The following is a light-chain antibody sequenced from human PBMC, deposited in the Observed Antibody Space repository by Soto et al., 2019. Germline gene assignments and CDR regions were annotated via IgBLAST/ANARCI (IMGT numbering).Light chain of an antibody. CDR3: CSYTRSGTLI. CDR1: SSDIGDYNY. J-gene: IGLJ1*01. CDR2: DVS. Sequence: QSALTQPASVSGSPGQSITISCVGTSSDIGDYNYVSWYQQHPGKVTKVIIFDVSNRPSGVSYRFSGTKSGNTASLTVSGLQAEDEAHYYCCSYTRSGTLIFGTGTKVNVL. V-gene: IGLV2-14*01.